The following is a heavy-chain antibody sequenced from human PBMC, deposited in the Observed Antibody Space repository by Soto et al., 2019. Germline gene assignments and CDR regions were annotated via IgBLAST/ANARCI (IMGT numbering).Heavy chain of an antibody. CDR3: ARGPITQPSFIDH. CDR2: ISYDGGNQ. Sequence: QVQVVESGGGVVQPGRSLRLSCEASGFTFSSYPMHWVRQAPGKGLEWVTVISYDGGNQYYADSVKGRFTISRDNSKDTRYLQMHSLRSDDTAVYFCARGPITQPSFIDHWGQGTMVTVSS. V-gene: IGHV3-30-3*01. J-gene: IGHJ4*02. D-gene: IGHD1-20*01. CDR1: GFTFSSYP.